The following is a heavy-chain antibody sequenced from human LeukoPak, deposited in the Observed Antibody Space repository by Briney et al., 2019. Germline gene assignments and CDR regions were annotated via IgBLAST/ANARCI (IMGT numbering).Heavy chain of an antibody. Sequence: GGSLRLSCAASGFTVSNNYMSWVRQAPGKGLEWVSVIHSGGNTSYADSVKGRFTISRDNSENTLYLQMNSLRAEYTAVYYCARVKIRSGYHFGYYFDYWGQGILVTVSS. V-gene: IGHV3-53*01. CDR1: GFTVSNNY. J-gene: IGHJ4*02. CDR2: IHSGGNT. CDR3: ARVKIRSGYHFGYYFDY. D-gene: IGHD5-12*01.